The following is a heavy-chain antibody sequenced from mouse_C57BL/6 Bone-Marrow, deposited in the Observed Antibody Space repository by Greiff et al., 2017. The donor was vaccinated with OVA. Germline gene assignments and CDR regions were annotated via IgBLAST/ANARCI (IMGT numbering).Heavy chain of an antibody. CDR1: GFTFSSYG. V-gene: IGHV5-6*01. CDR3: ASPIYYYGSPWFAY. Sequence: EVKLLESGGDLVKPGGSLKLSCAASGFTFSSYGMSWVRQTPDKRLEWVATISSGGSYTYYPDSVKGRFTISRDNAKNTLYLQMSSLKSEDTAMYYCASPIYYYGSPWFAYWGQGTLVTVSA. D-gene: IGHD1-1*01. CDR2: ISSGGSYT. J-gene: IGHJ3*01.